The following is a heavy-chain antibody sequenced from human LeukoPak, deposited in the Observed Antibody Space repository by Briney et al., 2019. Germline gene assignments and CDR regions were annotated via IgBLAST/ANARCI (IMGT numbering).Heavy chain of an antibody. Sequence: GGSLRLSCVASGFTFNDHYMSWIRQAPGKGLEWVSYISTTSRYTDYADSVKGRFTISRDNAKNSLDLQMNSLRAEDTAVYYCASSSIAAAVDYWGQGTLVTVSS. CDR2: ISTTSRYT. CDR1: GFTFNDHY. CDR3: ASSSIAAAVDY. J-gene: IGHJ4*02. V-gene: IGHV3-11*06. D-gene: IGHD6-13*01.